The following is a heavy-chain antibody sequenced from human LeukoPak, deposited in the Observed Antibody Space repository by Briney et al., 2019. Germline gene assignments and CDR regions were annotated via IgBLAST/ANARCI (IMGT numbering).Heavy chain of an antibody. J-gene: IGHJ4*02. CDR2: ISGSGGST. Sequence: GGSLRLSCAASGFTFSRYAMSWVRQAPGKGLEWVSVISGSGGSTYYADSVKGRFTISRDNSKNTLYLQMNSLRVEDTAVYYCAKAQHISTWGYFDSWGQGILVTVSS. V-gene: IGHV3-23*01. CDR1: GFTFSRYA. D-gene: IGHD6-13*01. CDR3: AKAQHISTWGYFDS.